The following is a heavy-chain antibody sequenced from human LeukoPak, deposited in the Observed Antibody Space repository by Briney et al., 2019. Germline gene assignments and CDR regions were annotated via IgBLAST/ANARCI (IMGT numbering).Heavy chain of an antibody. Sequence: GGSLRLSCAASGFTFSSYAMNWVRQAPGEGLEWVSVISGSGSTTYYADSVKGRFTISRDNSKNTLSLQMNSLRAEDTVVYYCATSFGPVIAAAGTGADWGQGTLVTVSS. V-gene: IGHV3-23*01. CDR2: ISGSGSTT. J-gene: IGHJ4*02. CDR1: GFTFSSYA. D-gene: IGHD6-13*01. CDR3: ATSFGPVIAAAGTGAD.